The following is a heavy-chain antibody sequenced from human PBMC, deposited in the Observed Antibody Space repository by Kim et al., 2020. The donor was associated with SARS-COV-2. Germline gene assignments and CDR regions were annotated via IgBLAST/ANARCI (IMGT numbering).Heavy chain of an antibody. D-gene: IGHD1-1*01. J-gene: IGHJ4*02. Sequence: SETLSLTCTVSGGSVSSGSYYWSWIRQPPGKGLEWIGYIYYSGSTNYNPSLKSRVTISVDTSKNQFSLKLSSVTAADTAVYYCARVPRYEPDFDYWGQGTLVTVSS. CDR3: ARVPRYEPDFDY. CDR1: GGSVSSGSYY. V-gene: IGHV4-61*01. CDR2: IYYSGST.